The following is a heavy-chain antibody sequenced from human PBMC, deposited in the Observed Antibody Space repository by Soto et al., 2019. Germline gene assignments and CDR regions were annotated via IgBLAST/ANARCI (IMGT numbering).Heavy chain of an antibody. V-gene: IGHV3-30-3*01. CDR3: ARGVFYYYGSSGYSPDY. CDR1: GFTSSSYV. J-gene: IGHJ4*02. Sequence: QVQLVESGGGVVQPGRSLRLSCDGSGFTSSSYVMHWVRQAPGTGLEWVALISFDGSKKNYADSVKGRFTISRDNSKNMMYLQMNSLRPEDTAVYYCARGVFYYYGSSGYSPDYWGQGTLVTVSS. D-gene: IGHD3-22*01. CDR2: ISFDGSKK.